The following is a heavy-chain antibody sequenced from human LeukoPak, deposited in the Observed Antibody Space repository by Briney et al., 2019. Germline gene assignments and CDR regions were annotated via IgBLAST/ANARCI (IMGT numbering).Heavy chain of an antibody. Sequence: GGSLRLSCAASGFTFSSYAMSWVRQAPGKGLEWVSAISGSGGSTYYADSVKGRFTISRDNSKNTLYLQMNSLRAEDTAVYYCAKDWTVAVAGRDRYYYYGMDVWAKGPRSPSP. D-gene: IGHD6-19*01. CDR1: GFTFSSYA. CDR2: ISGSGGST. V-gene: IGHV3-23*01. CDR3: AKDWTVAVAGRDRYYYYGMDV. J-gene: IGHJ6*02.